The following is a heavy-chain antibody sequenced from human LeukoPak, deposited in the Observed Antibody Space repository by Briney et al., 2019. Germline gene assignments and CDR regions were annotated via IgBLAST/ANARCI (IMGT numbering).Heavy chain of an antibody. V-gene: IGHV4-4*07. CDR2: IYTSGST. CDR3: ARNNPGIAVAGYHREYYYYMDV. D-gene: IGHD6-19*01. Sequence: SETLSLTCTVSGGSISSYYWSWIRQPAGKGLEWIGRIYTSGSTNYNPSLKSRVTMSVVTSKTQFSLKLSPVTAADTAVYYCARNNPGIAVAGYHREYYYYMDVWGKGTTVTISS. CDR1: GGSISSYY. J-gene: IGHJ6*03.